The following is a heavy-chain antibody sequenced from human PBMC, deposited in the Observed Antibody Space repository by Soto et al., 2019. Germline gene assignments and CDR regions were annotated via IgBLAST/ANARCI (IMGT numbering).Heavy chain of an antibody. Sequence: SATLSLTCTVSGGSISSYYWSWIRQPPGKGLEWIGYIYYSGSTNYNPSLKSRVTISVDTSKNQFSLKLSSVTAADTAVYYCASSSSPSGSAFDYWGQGTLVTVSS. CDR2: IYYSGST. D-gene: IGHD6-6*01. J-gene: IGHJ4*02. CDR1: GGSISSYY. CDR3: ASSSSPSGSAFDY. V-gene: IGHV4-59*01.